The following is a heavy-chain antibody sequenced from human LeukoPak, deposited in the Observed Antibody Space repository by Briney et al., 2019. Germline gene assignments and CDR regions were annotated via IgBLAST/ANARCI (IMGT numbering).Heavy chain of an antibody. CDR3: AKDRGGYNYFYGMDV. CDR2: ISYSGGNT. Sequence: GGSLRLSCAASGFTFSTYAMNWVRQAPGKGLDCVSSISYSGGNTHYADSVKGRFTISRDNSKNTLYLQMNGLRAEDTAVYYCAKDRGGYNYFYGMDVWGQGTTVTVSS. J-gene: IGHJ6*02. V-gene: IGHV3-23*01. CDR1: GFTFSTYA.